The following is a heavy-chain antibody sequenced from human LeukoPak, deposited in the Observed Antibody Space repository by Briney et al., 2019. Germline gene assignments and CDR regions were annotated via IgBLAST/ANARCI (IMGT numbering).Heavy chain of an antibody. CDR1: GFTFSSYA. D-gene: IGHD1-26*01. Sequence: GSLRLSCAASGFTFSSYAMSWIRQPPGKGLEWIGSIYYSGSTYYNPSLKSRVTISVDTSKNQFSLKLSSVTAADTAVYYCARPSVGATLDYWGQGTLVTVSS. CDR3: ARPSVGATLDY. CDR2: IYYSGST. V-gene: IGHV4-39*01. J-gene: IGHJ4*02.